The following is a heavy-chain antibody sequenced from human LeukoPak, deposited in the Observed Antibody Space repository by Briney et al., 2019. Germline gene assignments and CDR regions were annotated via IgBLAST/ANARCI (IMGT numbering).Heavy chain of an antibody. J-gene: IGHJ4*02. V-gene: IGHV1-2*02. CDR3: ARVEYYYDSSGKKADY. D-gene: IGHD3-22*01. CDR1: GYTFTGYY. Sequence: GASVKVSCKASGYTFTGYYMHWVRQAPGQGLEWMGWINPNSGGTNYAQKFQGRVTMTTDTSTSTAYMELRSLRSDDTAVYYCARVEYYYDSSGKKADYWGQGTLVTVSS. CDR2: INPNSGGT.